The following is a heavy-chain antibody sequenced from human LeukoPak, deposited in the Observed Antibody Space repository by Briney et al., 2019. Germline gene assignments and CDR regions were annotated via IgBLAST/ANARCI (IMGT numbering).Heavy chain of an antibody. CDR3: AKSNWFDP. J-gene: IGHJ5*02. CDR1: GFTFSWYC. Sequence: PGGSLRLSCAASGFTFSWYCMNWVRQPPGKGLEWVANINQDGSEQYYVDSVKGRFTISRDNANNSLYLQMNSLGAEDTAVYYCAKSNWFDPWGQETLVTVSS. CDR2: INQDGSEQ. V-gene: IGHV3-7*03.